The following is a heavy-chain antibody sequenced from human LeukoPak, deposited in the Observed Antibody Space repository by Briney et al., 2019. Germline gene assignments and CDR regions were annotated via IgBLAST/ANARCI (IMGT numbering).Heavy chain of an antibody. V-gene: IGHV3-7*01. CDR1: GFTLSSDW. Sequence: GGSLRLSCVVSGFTLSSDWMSWVRQAPGKGLEWVANIKRDGIEKYYVESVKGRFTISRDNAKNSLSLQMNSLRAEDTAVYYCARGYSSGLHFDYWGQGTLVTVSS. D-gene: IGHD6-19*01. CDR2: IKRDGIEK. CDR3: ARGYSSGLHFDY. J-gene: IGHJ4*02.